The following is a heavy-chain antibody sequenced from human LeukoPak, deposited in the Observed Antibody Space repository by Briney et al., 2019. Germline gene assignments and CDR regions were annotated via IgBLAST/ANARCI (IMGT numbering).Heavy chain of an antibody. J-gene: IGHJ4*02. V-gene: IGHV4-39*07. Sequence: SETLSLTCTVSGGSISSSSYYWGWIRQPPGKGLEWIGSIYYSGSTYYNPSLKSRVTISVDTSKNQFSLKLSSVTAADTAVYYCARVPSYDSSGSPFDYWGQGTLVTVSS. D-gene: IGHD3-22*01. CDR1: GGSISSSSYY. CDR2: IYYSGST. CDR3: ARVPSYDSSGSPFDY.